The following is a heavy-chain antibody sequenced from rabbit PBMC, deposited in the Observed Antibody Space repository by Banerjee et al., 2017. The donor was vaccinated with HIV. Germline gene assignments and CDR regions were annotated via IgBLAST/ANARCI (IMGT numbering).Heavy chain of an antibody. Sequence: QEQLEESGGGLVKPEGSLTLTCTASGFSFSNKGVMCWVRQAPGKGLEWIACIDAGSNGNTYYASWAKGRFTVSKTSSTTVTLQMTSLTAADTASYFCARDLAGVIGWNFNLWGPGTLVTVS. CDR1: GFSFSNKGV. CDR3: ARDLAGVIGWNFNL. D-gene: IGHD4-1*01. J-gene: IGHJ4*01. V-gene: IGHV1S45*01. CDR2: IDAGSNGNT.